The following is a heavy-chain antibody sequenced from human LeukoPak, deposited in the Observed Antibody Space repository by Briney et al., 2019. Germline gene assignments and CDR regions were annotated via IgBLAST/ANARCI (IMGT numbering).Heavy chain of an antibody. CDR2: INPNSGGT. CDR3: ARDVDGPTHDAFDI. CDR1: GYTFTGYY. Sequence: ASVKVSCKASGYTFTGYYMHWVRQAPGQGLEWMGWINPNSGGTNYAQKFQGRVTMTRDTSISTAYMELSRLRSDDTAVYYCARDVDGPTHDAFDIWGQGTMVTVSS. J-gene: IGHJ3*02. D-gene: IGHD4-17*01. V-gene: IGHV1-2*02.